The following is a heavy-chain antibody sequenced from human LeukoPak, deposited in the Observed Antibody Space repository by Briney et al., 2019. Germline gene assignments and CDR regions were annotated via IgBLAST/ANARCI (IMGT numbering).Heavy chain of an antibody. CDR1: GGTFSSYA. D-gene: IGHD3-10*01. J-gene: IGHJ6*02. V-gene: IGHV1-69*13. Sequence: GASVKVSCKASGGTFSSYAISWVRQAPGQGLEWMGGIIPIFGTANYAQKFQGRVTITADESTSTAYMELSSLRSEDTAVYYCARVWFGEPYYYYGMDVWGQGTTVTVSS. CDR2: IIPIFGTA. CDR3: ARVWFGEPYYYYGMDV.